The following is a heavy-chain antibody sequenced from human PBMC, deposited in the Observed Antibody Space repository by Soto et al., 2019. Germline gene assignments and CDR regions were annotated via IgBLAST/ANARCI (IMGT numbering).Heavy chain of an antibody. V-gene: IGHV1-69*06. Sequence: SVKVSCKASGGTFSTYVISWVRQAPGQGLEWMGGIIPTFGTPHYAQKFQGRVTITADKSTGTAYMELNRLRSEDTAVYYCVRDSPIGSTFSGYDGIDYWGQGTLVTVSS. CDR1: GGTFSTYV. CDR2: IIPTFGTP. D-gene: IGHD5-12*01. J-gene: IGHJ4*02. CDR3: VRDSPIGSTFSGYDGIDY.